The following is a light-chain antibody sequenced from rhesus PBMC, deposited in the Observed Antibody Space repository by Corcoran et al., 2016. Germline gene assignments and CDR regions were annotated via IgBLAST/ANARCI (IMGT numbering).Light chain of an antibody. CDR3: QQYSNWPLT. CDR2: GAS. CDR1: QSVSSS. Sequence: EIVMTQSPATLSLSPGERATLSCRASQSVSSSLAWYQPKPGQAPRSLIYGASSRATGIPDRFSGSGSGTEFTRTISSLEPEDFAVYYCQQYSNWPLTFGPGTKLDIK. V-gene: IGKV3-42*03. J-gene: IGKJ3*01.